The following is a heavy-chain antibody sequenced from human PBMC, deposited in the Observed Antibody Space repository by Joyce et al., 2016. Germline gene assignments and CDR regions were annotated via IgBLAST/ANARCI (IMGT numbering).Heavy chain of an antibody. J-gene: IGHJ4*02. CDR3: ARGADRKVAGTLDY. D-gene: IGHD6-19*01. CDR2: ISTERTYE. CDR1: GFTLSTNA. V-gene: IGHV3-30-3*01. Sequence: QVQLVESGGGVVQPGRSLRLSCAASGFTLSTNAIHWVRQAPGKGLEWVAAISTERTYEYYTDSVKGRFTVSRDNFKNTLYLQMNTLRVEDTAVYFCARGADRKVAGTLDYWGQGTLVTVAS.